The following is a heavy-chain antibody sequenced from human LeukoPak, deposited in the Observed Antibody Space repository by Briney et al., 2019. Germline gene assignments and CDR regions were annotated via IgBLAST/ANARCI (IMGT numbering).Heavy chain of an antibody. V-gene: IGHV4-59*12. CDR3: ARDGPHDILTSYAPWYFDN. CDR2: IYYSGST. J-gene: IGHJ4*01. Sequence: PSETLSLTCTVSGGSISSYYWSWIRQPPGKGLEWIGDIYYSGSTNYNPSLKSRVTISVDTSKNQFSLKLSSVTAADTAVYYCARDGPHDILTSYAPWYFDNWGPGTLGTASS. CDR1: GGSISSYY. D-gene: IGHD3-9*01.